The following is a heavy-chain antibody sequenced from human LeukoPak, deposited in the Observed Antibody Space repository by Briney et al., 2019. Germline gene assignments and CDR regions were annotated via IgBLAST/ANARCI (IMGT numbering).Heavy chain of an antibody. V-gene: IGHV3-48*03. J-gene: IGHJ4*02. CDR1: GFTFSNYE. CDR3: ARVRSGYSHENYFDY. D-gene: IGHD5-18*01. CDR2: ISGSGSTI. Sequence: GGPLRLSCAASGFTFSNYEMNWVRQAPGKGLGWVSYISGSGSTIYYADSVKGRFTISRDNAKDSLYLQMNSLRAEDTAVYYCARVRSGYSHENYFDYWGQGTLVTVSS.